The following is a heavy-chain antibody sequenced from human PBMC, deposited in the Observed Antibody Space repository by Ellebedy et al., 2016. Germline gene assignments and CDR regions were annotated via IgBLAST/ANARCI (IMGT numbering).Heavy chain of an antibody. CDR3: AGAGW. J-gene: IGHJ1*01. CDR1: GYSIISPYY. CDR2: INHSGTT. Sequence: SETLSLXXTVSGYSIISPYYWGWVRQSSAQGLEWIGNINHSGTTVFNPSFRSRASLSVDTSRNQFSLQLNSVTAADTAVYYCAGAGWWGQGTLVTVSS. D-gene: IGHD6-19*01. V-gene: IGHV4-38-2*02.